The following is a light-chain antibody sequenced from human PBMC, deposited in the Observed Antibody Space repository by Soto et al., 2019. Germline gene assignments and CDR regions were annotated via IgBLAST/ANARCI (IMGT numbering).Light chain of an antibody. CDR3: QQYGGSPRT. V-gene: IGKV3-20*01. Sequence: EIVLTQSPGTLALSPGERATLSCRASQSVSSSYLAWYQQKPGQAPRLLIYGASSRATGIPDRFSGSGSGTAFTLTIRSLAPEDFAVYYCQQYGGSPRTFGQGPKVEVK. CDR1: QSVSSSY. J-gene: IGKJ1*01. CDR2: GAS.